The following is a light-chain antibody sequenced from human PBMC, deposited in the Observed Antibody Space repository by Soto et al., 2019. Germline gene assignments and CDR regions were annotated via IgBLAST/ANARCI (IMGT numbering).Light chain of an antibody. J-gene: IGLJ2*01. CDR2: DVT. CDR1: SSDVGRYTS. V-gene: IGLV2-11*01. CDR3: SSYAGNYNVV. Sequence: QSALTQPRSVSGSPGQSVTISCTGTSSDVGRYTSVSWYQQHPGEAPKLMIYDVTWRPSGVPDRFSGSKSGITASLTISGLQAEDEADYYCSSYAGNYNVVFGGGTKVTVL.